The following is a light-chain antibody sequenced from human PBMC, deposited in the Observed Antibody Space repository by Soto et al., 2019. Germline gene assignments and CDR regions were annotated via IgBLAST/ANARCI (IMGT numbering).Light chain of an antibody. Sequence: DIVMTQSPLSLPVTPGEPASISCRSSQSLLHSNGYTSLAWYLQKPGQSPQLLIYLGSNRASGVPDRFSGSGSGTDFTLKISRVEAEDVGVYFCMQALQTPFPFGPGTRVDIK. J-gene: IGKJ3*01. CDR2: LGS. CDR3: MQALQTPFP. CDR1: QSLLHSNGYTS. V-gene: IGKV2-28*01.